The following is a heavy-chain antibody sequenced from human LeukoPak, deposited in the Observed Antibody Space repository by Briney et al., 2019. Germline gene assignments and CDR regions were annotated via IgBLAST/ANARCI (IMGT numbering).Heavy chain of an antibody. D-gene: IGHD6-13*01. V-gene: IGHV1-2*02. CDR1: GYTLTGYY. CDR3: ARDLGSSSWWAYYFDY. CDR2: INPNSGGT. J-gene: IGHJ4*02. Sequence: ASVKVSCKASGYTLTGYYMHWVRQAPGQGLEWMGWINPNSGGTNYAQKFQGRVTMTRDTSISTAYMELSRLRSDDTAVYYCARDLGSSSWWAYYFDYWGQGTLVTVSS.